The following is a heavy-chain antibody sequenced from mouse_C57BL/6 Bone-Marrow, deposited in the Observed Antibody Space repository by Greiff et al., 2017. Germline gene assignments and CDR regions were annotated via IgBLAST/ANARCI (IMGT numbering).Heavy chain of an antibody. CDR1: GFTFSSYA. CDR2: ISDGGSYT. CDR3: ARVNDAMDY. J-gene: IGHJ4*01. V-gene: IGHV5-4*03. Sequence: EVKLVESGGGLVKPGGSLKLSCAASGFTFSSYAMSWVRQTPEKRLEWVATISDGGSYTYYPDNVKGRFTISRDNAKNNLYLQMSHLKSEDTAMYYCARVNDAMDYWGQGTSVTASS.